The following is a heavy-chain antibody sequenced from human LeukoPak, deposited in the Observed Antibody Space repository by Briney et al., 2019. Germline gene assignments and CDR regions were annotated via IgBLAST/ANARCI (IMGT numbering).Heavy chain of an antibody. CDR2: IYHSGSP. D-gene: IGHD1-1*01. V-gene: IGHV4-4*02. CDR1: GGSISSNSW. CDR3: ARVNINNWHSCDY. Sequence: SETLSLTCAVSGGSISSNSWWGWVRQPPGKGLEWIGEIYHSGSPNYNPSLKSRVTISVDKSRNHFSLNLSSVTAADTAVYYCARVNINNWHSCDYWGQGTLVTVSS. J-gene: IGHJ4*02.